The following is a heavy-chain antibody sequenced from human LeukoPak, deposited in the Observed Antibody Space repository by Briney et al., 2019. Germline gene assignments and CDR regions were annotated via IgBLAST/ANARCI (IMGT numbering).Heavy chain of an antibody. Sequence: GESLRLSWAASGFTFSNYAMSWVRQAPGKGREWVSGISGSGGDTYYADSVKGRFTISRDNSKNTLYLQMNSLRAEDTAVYYCVKDRACTNNICHGEFDYWGQGTLVTVSS. D-gene: IGHD2-8*01. J-gene: IGHJ4*02. CDR2: ISGSGGDT. CDR3: VKDRACTNNICHGEFDY. V-gene: IGHV3-23*01. CDR1: GFTFSNYA.